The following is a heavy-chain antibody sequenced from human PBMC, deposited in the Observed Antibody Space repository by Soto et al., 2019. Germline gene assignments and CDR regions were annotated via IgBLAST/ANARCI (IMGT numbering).Heavy chain of an antibody. CDR1: GGSINSYY. J-gene: IGHJ4*02. Sequence: XXTLSLPFTVSGGSINSYYWRWIRQPPGKGLEWIGYISYSGSTNYNPSLRSRVTISVDTSRNQFSLKLSSVTAADTAVYYCARTYSGYYFDYWGQGTLVTVSS. CDR3: ARTYSGYYFDY. D-gene: IGHD5-12*01. CDR2: ISYSGST. V-gene: IGHV4-59*08.